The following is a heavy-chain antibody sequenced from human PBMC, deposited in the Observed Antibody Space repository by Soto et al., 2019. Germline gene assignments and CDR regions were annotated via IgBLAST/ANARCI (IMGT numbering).Heavy chain of an antibody. CDR1: GYTFTGYY. J-gene: IGHJ3*02. Sequence: ASVKVSCKASGYTFTGYYMHWVRQAPGQGLEWMGWINPNSGGTNYAQKFQGWVTMSRDTSISTAYMELSRLRSDDTAVYYCAREHSSSWDAFDIWGQGTMVTVSS. D-gene: IGHD6-13*01. V-gene: IGHV1-2*04. CDR3: AREHSSSWDAFDI. CDR2: INPNSGGT.